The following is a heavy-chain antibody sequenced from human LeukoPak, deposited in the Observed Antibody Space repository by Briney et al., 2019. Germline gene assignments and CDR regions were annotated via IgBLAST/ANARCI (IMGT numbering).Heavy chain of an antibody. J-gene: IGHJ4*02. Sequence: GRSLRLSCTASGFTFGDYAMSWVRQAPGKGLEWVGLIRSKAYGGTTEYAASVKGRFTISRDDSKSIAYLQMNSLKTEDTAVYYCTSGTSAGHFDYWGQGTLVTVSS. CDR2: IRSKAYGGTT. D-gene: IGHD2-2*01. CDR1: GFTFGDYA. CDR3: TSGTSAGHFDY. V-gene: IGHV3-49*04.